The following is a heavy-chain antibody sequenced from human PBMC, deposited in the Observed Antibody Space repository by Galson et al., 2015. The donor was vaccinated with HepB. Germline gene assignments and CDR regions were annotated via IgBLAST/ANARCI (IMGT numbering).Heavy chain of an antibody. CDR3: APPSPIIAVAGTGARGFDY. J-gene: IGHJ4*02. D-gene: IGHD6-19*01. Sequence: SLRLSCAASGFTFSSHSMNWVRQAPGKGLEWVSYISSSSSTIYYADSVKGRFTISRDNAKNSLYLQMNSLRDEDTAVYYCAPPSPIIAVAGTGARGFDYWGQGTLVTVSS. CDR1: GFTFSSHS. CDR2: ISSSSSTI. V-gene: IGHV3-48*02.